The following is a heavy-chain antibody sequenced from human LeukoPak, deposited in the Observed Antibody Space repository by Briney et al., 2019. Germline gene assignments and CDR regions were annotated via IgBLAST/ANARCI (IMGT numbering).Heavy chain of an antibody. CDR1: GFTFSSYS. CDR2: ISSSSSYI. J-gene: IGHJ3*02. CDR3: ATKVAPGNGAFDI. Sequence: GGSLRLSCAASGFTFSSYSMNWVRQAPGKGLEWVSSISSSSSYIYYADSVKGRFTTSRDNAKNSLYLQMNSLRAEDTAVYYCATKVAPGNGAFDIWGQGTMVTVSS. D-gene: IGHD6-13*01. V-gene: IGHV3-21*01.